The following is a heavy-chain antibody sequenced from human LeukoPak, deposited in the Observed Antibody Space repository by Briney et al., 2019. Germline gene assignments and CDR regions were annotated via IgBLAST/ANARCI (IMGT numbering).Heavy chain of an antibody. CDR2: IYHSGST. D-gene: IGHD3-10*01. V-gene: IGHV4-38-2*02. CDR3: ARSDGYGLVGI. CDR1: GYSISSGYY. Sequence: SETLSLTCTVSGYSISSGYYWGWIRQPPGKGLEWIGSIYHSGSTYYNPSLKSRVTISVDTSKNQFSLNLSSVTAADTAVYYCARSDGYGLVGIWGQGAMVTVSS. J-gene: IGHJ3*02.